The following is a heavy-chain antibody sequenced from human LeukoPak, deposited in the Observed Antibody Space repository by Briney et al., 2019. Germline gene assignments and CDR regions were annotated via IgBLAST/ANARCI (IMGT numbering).Heavy chain of an antibody. CDR3: ARPRVVVPAANPGGWFDP. Sequence: GGSLRLSCAASGFTFSSYWMHWVRQAPGKGLEWVSSISSSSSYIYYADSVKGRFTISRDNAKNSLYLQMNSLRAEDTAVYYCARPRVVVPAANPGGWFDPWGQGTLVTVSS. D-gene: IGHD2-2*01. CDR2: ISSSSSYI. J-gene: IGHJ5*02. CDR1: GFTFSSYW. V-gene: IGHV3-21*01.